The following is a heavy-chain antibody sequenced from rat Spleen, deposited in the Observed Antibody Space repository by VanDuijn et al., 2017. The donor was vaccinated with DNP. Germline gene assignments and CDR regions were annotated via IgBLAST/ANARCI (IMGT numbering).Heavy chain of an antibody. CDR1: GFTFSDYY. CDR3: ASSPGPNWFAY. Sequence: EVQLVESGGGLVQPGRSLKLSCAASGFTFSDYYMAWVRRAPTKGLEWVAYISYDGGYTYFGDSVKGRITISRDNANHTLYLQMDSLRSEDTATYYCASSPGPNWFAYWGQGTLVTVSS. D-gene: IGHD1-4*01. CDR2: ISYDGGYT. V-gene: IGHV5-20*01. J-gene: IGHJ3*01.